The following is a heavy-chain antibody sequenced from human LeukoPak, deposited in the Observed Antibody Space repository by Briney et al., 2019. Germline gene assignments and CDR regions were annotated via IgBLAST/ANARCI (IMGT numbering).Heavy chain of an antibody. CDR3: ARERTRKDSYASSWYLDL. Sequence: SETLSLTCTVSGGSISSYYWSWIRQPPGKGLEWIGYIYYSGSTNYNPSLKSRVTISVDTSKNQFSLKLSSVTAADTAVYYCARERTRKDSYASSWYLDLWGRGHLVTVSS. CDR1: GGSISSYY. V-gene: IGHV4-59*12. D-gene: IGHD5-18*01. J-gene: IGHJ2*01. CDR2: IYYSGST.